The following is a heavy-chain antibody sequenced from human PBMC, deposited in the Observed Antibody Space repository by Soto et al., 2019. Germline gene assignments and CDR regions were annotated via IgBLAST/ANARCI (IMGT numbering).Heavy chain of an antibody. J-gene: IGHJ3*02. CDR1: GFTFSAYG. CDR2: IWHDGSNK. D-gene: IGHD1-1*01. V-gene: IGHV3-33*01. Sequence: PGGSLRLSCAASGFTFSAYGMHWVRQAPGKGLEWVAVIWHDGSNKYYADSVKGRFTISRDNSKNTLYLQMNSLRAEDTAVYYCARPRNMYNWNDGRFDIWGQGTTVTVSS. CDR3: ARPRNMYNWNDGRFDI.